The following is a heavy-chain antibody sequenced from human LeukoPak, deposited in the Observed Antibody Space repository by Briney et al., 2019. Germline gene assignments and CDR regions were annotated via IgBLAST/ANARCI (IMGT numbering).Heavy chain of an antibody. D-gene: IGHD1-14*01. J-gene: IGHJ4*02. V-gene: IGHV3-11*01. Sequence: GGSLRLSCAASGFTFSYYFMSWIRQAPGKGLEWIAYISSRSAAIYYADSVRGRFTISRDNAKSSLSLQMNSLRAEDTAVYYCARDGEGVNRRRAGTIDFWGQGTLVIVSS. CDR1: GFTFSYYF. CDR2: ISSRSAAI. CDR3: ARDGEGVNRRRAGTIDF.